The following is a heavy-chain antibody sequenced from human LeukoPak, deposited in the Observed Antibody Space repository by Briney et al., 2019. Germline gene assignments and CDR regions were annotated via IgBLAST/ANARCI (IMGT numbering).Heavy chain of an antibody. J-gene: IGHJ5*02. CDR1: GYTFTGYY. V-gene: IGHV1-2*02. CDR2: INPNSGGT. CDR3: ARDRRTAVVITTSWFDP. D-gene: IGHD3-22*01. Sequence: GASVKVSCKTSGYTFTGYYMHWVRQAPGQGLEWMGWINPNSGGTNYAQKFQGRVTMTRDTSISTAYMELSRLRSDDTAVYYCARDRRTAVVITTSWFDPWGQGTLVTVSS.